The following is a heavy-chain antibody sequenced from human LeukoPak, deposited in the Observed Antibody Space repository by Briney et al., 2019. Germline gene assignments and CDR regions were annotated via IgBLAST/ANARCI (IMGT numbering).Heavy chain of an antibody. D-gene: IGHD2-2*01. V-gene: IGHV3-73*01. CDR1: GFTFSGSA. CDR3: TRRKAMPNPNDAFDI. Sequence: QPGGSLRLSCAASGFTFSGSAMHWVRQASGKGLDWVGRIRSKANSYATAYAASVKGRFTISRDDSKNTAYLQMNSLKTEDTAVYYCTRRKAMPNPNDAFDIWGQGTMVTVSS. CDR2: IRSKANSYAT. J-gene: IGHJ3*02.